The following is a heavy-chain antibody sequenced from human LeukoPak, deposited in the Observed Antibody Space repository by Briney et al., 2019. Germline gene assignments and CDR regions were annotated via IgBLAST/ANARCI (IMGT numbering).Heavy chain of an antibody. CDR2: XXISSSYI. V-gene: IGHV3-21*01. CDR3: ARAGPRGSSGWSHWYFDL. CDR1: XFTFSSYS. Sequence: SXXXSXAASXFTFSSYSMNWVRQAPGKGLEWGSXXXISSSYIYYADSVKGRFTISRDNAKNSLYLQMNSLRAEGTAVYYCARAGPRGSSGWSHWYFDLWGRGTLVTVSS. J-gene: IGHJ2*01. D-gene: IGHD6-19*01.